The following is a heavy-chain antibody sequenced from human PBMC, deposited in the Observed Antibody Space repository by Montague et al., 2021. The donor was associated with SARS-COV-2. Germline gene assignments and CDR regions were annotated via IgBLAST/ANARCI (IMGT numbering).Heavy chain of an antibody. CDR1: GGAINSSNW. CDR2: VYYSGST. D-gene: IGHD3-16*02. CDR3: ARLGFVELWLNLGWFDP. J-gene: IGHJ5*02. V-gene: IGHV4-4*02. Sequence: SETLSLTCVVSGGAINSSNWWSWVRQPPGKGLEWIGTVYYSGSTNYNPSLKSRVTMPVDTSKNQFSLELRSVTAADTAVYYCARLGFVELWLNLGWFDPWGQGTLVTASS.